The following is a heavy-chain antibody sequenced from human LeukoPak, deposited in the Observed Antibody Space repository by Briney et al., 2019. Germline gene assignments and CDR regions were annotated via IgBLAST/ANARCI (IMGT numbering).Heavy chain of an antibody. D-gene: IGHD4-17*01. Sequence: GGSLRLSCAASGFTFSSYGMHWVRQAPGKGLEWVAVISYDGSNKYYADSVKGRFTISSDNSKNTLYLQMNSLRAEDTAVYYCAKDHYGLDYWGQGTLVTVSS. CDR2: ISYDGSNK. CDR1: GFTFSSYG. CDR3: AKDHYGLDY. V-gene: IGHV3-30*18. J-gene: IGHJ4*02.